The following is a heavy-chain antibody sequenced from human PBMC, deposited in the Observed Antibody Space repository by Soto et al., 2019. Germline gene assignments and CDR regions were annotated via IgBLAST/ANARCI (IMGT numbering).Heavy chain of an antibody. D-gene: IGHD3-3*01. CDR3: ARDASYYSLWSGYYPSRNGMDV. CDR2: IWYDGSKK. Sequence: QVQVVESGGGVVQPGMSLRVSCAASGFTFSSFGMHWVRQDPGKGLEWVSLIWYDGSKKSYGDSVKGRFTISRDNSRNTVYLQMNSLRADDTAVYYCARDASYYSLWSGYYPSRNGMDVWGQGTTVTVSS. CDR1: GFTFSSFG. V-gene: IGHV3-33*01. J-gene: IGHJ6*02.